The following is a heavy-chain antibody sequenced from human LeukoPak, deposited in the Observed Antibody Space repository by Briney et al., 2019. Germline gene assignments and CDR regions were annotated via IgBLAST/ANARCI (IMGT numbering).Heavy chain of an antibody. V-gene: IGHV1-46*01. CDR3: ARDSNEWNWFDP. CDR2: INPSGGST. CDR1: GYTFTSYY. Sequence: ASAKVSCKASGYTFTSYYMHWVRQAPGQGLEWMGIINPSGGSTSYAQKFQGRVTMTRDTSTSTVYMELSSLRSEDTAVYYCARDSNEWNWFDPWGQGTLVTVSS. J-gene: IGHJ5*02. D-gene: IGHD2-8*01.